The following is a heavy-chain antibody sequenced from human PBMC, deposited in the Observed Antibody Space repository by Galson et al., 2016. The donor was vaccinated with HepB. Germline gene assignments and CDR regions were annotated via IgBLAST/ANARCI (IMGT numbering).Heavy chain of an antibody. CDR1: GYTFANYG. Sequence: SVKVSCKASGYTFANYGISWVRQAPGQGLEWMGLISGYSGVPDCAQNVQGRVTMTTDTSTSTAYMELRNLTFEDTAVYYCARGRAGARRWYFDYWGQGTLVTVSS. CDR2: ISGYSGVP. CDR3: ARGRAGARRWYFDY. V-gene: IGHV1-18*01. D-gene: IGHD4-23*01. J-gene: IGHJ4*02.